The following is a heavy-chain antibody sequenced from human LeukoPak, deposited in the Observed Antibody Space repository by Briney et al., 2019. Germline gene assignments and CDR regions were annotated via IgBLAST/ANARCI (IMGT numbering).Heavy chain of an antibody. Sequence: GESLKISCKGSGYSFSNHWNGWVRQMPGKGLEWMGIIYPGDSDTIYSPSFQGQVTISADKSINTAYLQWSSLKASDTAMYYCAKASSSWSTSRHLQHWGQGTLVTVSS. CDR3: AKASSSWSTSRHLQH. J-gene: IGHJ1*01. V-gene: IGHV5-51*01. D-gene: IGHD6-13*01. CDR1: GYSFSNHW. CDR2: IYPGDSDT.